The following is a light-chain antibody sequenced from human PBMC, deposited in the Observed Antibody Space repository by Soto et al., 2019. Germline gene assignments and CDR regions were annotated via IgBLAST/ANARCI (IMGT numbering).Light chain of an antibody. Sequence: QSVLTQPASVSGSPGQSITISCTGTNSDIGGYNHVSWYQQHPGKAPKLIIYAVSGRPSGVPDRFSGSKSGNTASLTISGLQADDEADYYCCSYAGYYTLVFGGGTKLTVL. CDR2: AVS. CDR1: NSDIGGYNH. CDR3: CSYAGYYTLV. V-gene: IGLV2-11*01. J-gene: IGLJ2*01.